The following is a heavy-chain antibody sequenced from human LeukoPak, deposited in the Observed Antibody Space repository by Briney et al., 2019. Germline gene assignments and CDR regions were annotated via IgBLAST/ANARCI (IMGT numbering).Heavy chain of an antibody. Sequence: SETLSLTCTVSGGSISSGGYYWSWIRQPPGKGLEWIGYIYYSGSTNYNPSLKSRVTISVDTSKNQFSLKLSSVTAADTAVYYCARGQQPDNWFDPWGQGTLVTVSS. J-gene: IGHJ5*02. V-gene: IGHV4-61*08. CDR2: IYYSGST. D-gene: IGHD6-13*01. CDR1: GGSISSGGYY. CDR3: ARGQQPDNWFDP.